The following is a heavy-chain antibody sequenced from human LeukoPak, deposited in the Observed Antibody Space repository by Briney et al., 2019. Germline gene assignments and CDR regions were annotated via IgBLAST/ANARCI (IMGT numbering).Heavy chain of an antibody. V-gene: IGHV1-2*02. CDR2: INPNSGGT. CDR3: ARDRFLEWLSNDAFDI. D-gene: IGHD3-3*01. CDR1: GYTFTGYY. Sequence: ASVKVSCKASGYTFTGYYMHWVRQAPGQGLEWMGWINPNSGGTNYAQKFQGRVTMTRDTSISTAYMELSRLRSDDTAVYYCARDRFLEWLSNDAFDIWGQGTMVTVSS. J-gene: IGHJ3*02.